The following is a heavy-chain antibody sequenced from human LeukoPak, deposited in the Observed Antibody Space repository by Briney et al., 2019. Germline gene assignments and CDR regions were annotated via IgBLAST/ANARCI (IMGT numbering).Heavy chain of an antibody. V-gene: IGHV1-18*01. J-gene: IGHJ3*01. CDR1: GYTFTSYG. Sequence: GASVKVSCKASGYTFTSYGISWVRQAPGQGLEWMGWISVYNGNTNYAQRFQDRVTITRDMSSSTAYMELTSLRSEDTAVYYCAAEIYGGNSDCCTFDFWGPGTPVTVSS. CDR3: AAEIYGGNSDCCTFDF. CDR2: ISVYNGNT. D-gene: IGHD4-23*01.